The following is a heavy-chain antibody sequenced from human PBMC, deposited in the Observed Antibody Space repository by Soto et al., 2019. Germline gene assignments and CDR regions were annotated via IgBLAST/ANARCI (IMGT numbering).Heavy chain of an antibody. Sequence: QLQVQESGPGLVKPSETLSLTCTVSGGSISSSSFYWGWIRQPPGKGLEWIGSFDYSGSTYYNPSLKSRVTISVDTSKNQFSLKVTSVTAADTALYYCARLQVTDWFDPWGQGTLVIVSS. CDR2: FDYSGST. D-gene: IGHD1-1*01. J-gene: IGHJ5*02. CDR1: GGSISSSSFY. CDR3: ARLQVTDWFDP. V-gene: IGHV4-39*01.